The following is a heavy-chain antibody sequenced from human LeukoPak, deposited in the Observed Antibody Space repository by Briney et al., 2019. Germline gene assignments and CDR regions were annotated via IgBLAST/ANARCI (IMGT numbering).Heavy chain of an antibody. CDR1: GYTFSRYY. Sequence: GASVKVSCKASGYTFSRYYIHWVRQAPGQGLEWMGLIKPSGGTTSYAQKFQGRVTMTGDTSTSTVYMELSSLRSEDTAVYYCARDRYYYDSSGYYPIPMDVWGQGTTVTVSS. D-gene: IGHD3-22*01. V-gene: IGHV1-46*01. CDR3: ARDRYYYDSSGYYPIPMDV. CDR2: IKPSGGTT. J-gene: IGHJ6*02.